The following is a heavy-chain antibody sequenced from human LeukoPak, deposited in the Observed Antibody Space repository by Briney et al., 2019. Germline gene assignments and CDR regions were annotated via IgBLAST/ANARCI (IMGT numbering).Heavy chain of an antibody. CDR3: ARVLGNSPQD. CDR2: SNHIRNT. Sequence: SETLSLTCAVYGGSFSGYYWSWSRQPPGKGLEWIGESNHIRNTNYNPSLKSRVTISVDTSKKQFSLNLSSVTAADTAVYYCARVLGNSPQDWGQGTLVTVSS. D-gene: IGHD7-27*01. V-gene: IGHV4-34*01. CDR1: GGSFSGYY. J-gene: IGHJ4*02.